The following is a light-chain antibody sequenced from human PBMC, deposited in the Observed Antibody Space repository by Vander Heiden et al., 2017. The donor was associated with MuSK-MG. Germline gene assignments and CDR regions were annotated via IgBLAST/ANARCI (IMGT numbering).Light chain of an antibody. CDR2: DAS. V-gene: IGKV3-11*01. Sequence: EIVLTQSPATLSLSPGERATLSCRASQSVSSYLAWYQQKHGQAPRLLIYDASRFSGSGSGTDFTLTISSLEPEDFAVYYCQQRSNCPLTFGGGTKVEIK. J-gene: IGKJ4*01. CDR1: QSVSSY. CDR3: QQRSNCPLT.